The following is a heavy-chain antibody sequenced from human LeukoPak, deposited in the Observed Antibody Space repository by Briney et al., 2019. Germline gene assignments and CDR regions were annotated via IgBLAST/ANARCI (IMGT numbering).Heavy chain of an antibody. Sequence: GGSLRLSCAASGFTVSSNYMSWVRQAPGKGPEWVSVIYSGGSTYYADSVKGRFTISRDNSKNTLYLQMNSLRAEDTAVYYCASATGYSSSWYDYYYYGMDVWGQGTTVTVSS. J-gene: IGHJ6*02. CDR2: IYSGGST. D-gene: IGHD6-13*01. V-gene: IGHV3-53*01. CDR1: GFTVSSNY. CDR3: ASATGYSSSWYDYYYYGMDV.